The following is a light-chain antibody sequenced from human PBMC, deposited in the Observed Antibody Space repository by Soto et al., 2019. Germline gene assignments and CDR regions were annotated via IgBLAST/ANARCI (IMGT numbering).Light chain of an antibody. V-gene: IGLV3-21*02. CDR3: QVWDSYSDHVV. Sequence: SYELTQPPSVSVAPGQTARITCAESNIGSKSVHWYQQKPGQAPVLVVAHDSDRPSGSPERFSGSNSGNTATLTISRVDAGDEADYFCQVWDSYSDHVVFGGGTKRTVL. CDR1: NIGSKS. CDR2: HDS. J-gene: IGLJ3*02.